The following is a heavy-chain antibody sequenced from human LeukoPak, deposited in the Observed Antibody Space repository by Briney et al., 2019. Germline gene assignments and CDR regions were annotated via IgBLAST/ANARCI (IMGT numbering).Heavy chain of an antibody. D-gene: IGHD5-18*01. CDR2: ISSSSNYM. V-gene: IGHV3-21*01. Sequence: GGSLRLSCAASGFTFSRNAMNWVRQAPGKGLEWVSFISSSSNYMSYADSVKGRFTISRDNAKSSLYLQMNSLRAEDTAVYYCATGYSYGTSFDYWGQGTLVTVSS. J-gene: IGHJ4*02. CDR3: ATGYSYGTSFDY. CDR1: GFTFSRNA.